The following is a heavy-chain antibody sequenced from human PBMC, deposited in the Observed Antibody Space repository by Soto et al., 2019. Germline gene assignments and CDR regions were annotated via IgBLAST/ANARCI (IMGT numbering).Heavy chain of an antibody. CDR1: GYTFTGYY. CDR2: INPNSGGT. D-gene: IGHD6-13*01. Sequence: GASVKVSCKASGYTFTGYYMHWVRQAPGQGLEWMGWINPNSGGTNYAQKFQGRVTMTRDTSISTAYMELSRLRSDDTAVYYCARVFVRSSSWYGYWGQGTLVTVSS. CDR3: ARVFVRSSSWYGY. J-gene: IGHJ4*02. V-gene: IGHV1-2*02.